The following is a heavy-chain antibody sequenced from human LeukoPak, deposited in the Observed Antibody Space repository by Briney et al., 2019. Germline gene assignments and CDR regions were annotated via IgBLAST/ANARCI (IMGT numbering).Heavy chain of an antibody. CDR3: ARDLLWFGDLNWFDP. D-gene: IGHD3-10*01. CDR2: IFPSGST. V-gene: IGHV4-61*02. Sequence: PSETLSLTCSVSGGSLSSGSDYWSWIRQPAGKGLEWIGCIFPSGSTNYNPSLKSRVTISVDKSKNQFSLKLSSVAAADTAVYYCARDLLWFGDLNWFDPWGQGTLVTVSS. CDR1: GGSLSSGSDY. J-gene: IGHJ5*02.